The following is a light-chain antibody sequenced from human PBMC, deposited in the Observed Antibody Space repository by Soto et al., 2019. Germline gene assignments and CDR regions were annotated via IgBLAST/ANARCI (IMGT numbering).Light chain of an antibody. Sequence: DTLLTQSPSSLSGFVGDTVIITCRASQRISGSYLNWFQQHPGKAPKLLMFGASQLQPGVPSRFSGGGSGTEFTLTTTKLQPEDLATYYCQQSDTTPLTFGGGTKVDIK. CDR2: GAS. V-gene: IGKV1-39*01. CDR3: QQSDTTPLT. J-gene: IGKJ4*01. CDR1: QRISGSY.